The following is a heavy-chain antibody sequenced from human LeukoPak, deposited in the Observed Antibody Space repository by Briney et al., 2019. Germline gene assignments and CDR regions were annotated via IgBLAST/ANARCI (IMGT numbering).Heavy chain of an antibody. D-gene: IGHD3-22*01. V-gene: IGHV4-30-4*01. J-gene: IGHJ5*02. CDR2: IYYSGST. Sequence: PSEPLSLTCTVSGGSISSGDYYWSWIRQPPGKGLEWIGYIYYSGSTYYNPSLKSRVTISVDTSKNQFSLKLSSVTAADTAVYYCARLWYYDSSGYYYSWLDPWGQGTLVTVSS. CDR1: GGSISSGDYY. CDR3: ARLWYYDSSGYYYSWLDP.